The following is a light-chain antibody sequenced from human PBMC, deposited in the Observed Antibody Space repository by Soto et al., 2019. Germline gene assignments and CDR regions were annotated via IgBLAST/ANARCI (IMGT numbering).Light chain of an antibody. CDR1: SYSHGSNY. V-gene: IGLV1-47*01. J-gene: IGLJ1*01. CDR3: AAWDDSVSAPYV. Sequence: SLVPKSPWTYGTHAQSGHPACAGGSYSHGSNYVYWYQQLPGTAPKLPIYRNKQRSSGVPYRSSGSKSGTSASLAISGLRSEDEADYYWAAWDDSVSAPYVFGTRTKVTVL. CDR2: RNK.